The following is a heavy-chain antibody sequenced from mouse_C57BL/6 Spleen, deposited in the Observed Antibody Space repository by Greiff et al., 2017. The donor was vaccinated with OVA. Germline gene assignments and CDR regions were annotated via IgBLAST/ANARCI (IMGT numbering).Heavy chain of an antibody. CDR1: GFTFSDYG. CDR3: ARGRGGYFDV. V-gene: IGHV5-17*01. Sequence: DVKLVESGGGLVKPGGSLKLSCAASGFTFSDYGMHWVRQAPEKGLEWVAYISSGSSTIYYADTVKGRFTISRDNAKSTLFLQMTSLRSEDTAMCYCARGRGGYFDVWGTGATVTVSS. J-gene: IGHJ1*03. CDR2: ISSGSSTI.